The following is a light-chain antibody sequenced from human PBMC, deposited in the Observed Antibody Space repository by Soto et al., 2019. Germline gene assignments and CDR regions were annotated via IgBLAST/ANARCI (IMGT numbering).Light chain of an antibody. J-gene: IGKJ1*01. CDR2: AAS. CDR3: QQSYSTPWT. CDR1: QSMSSY. Sequence: DIQMTPSPSSLSASVGDRVTITCRASQSMSSYLNWYQQKPGKAPKLLIYAASSLQSGVPSRFSGSGSGTDFTLTISSLQPEDFATYYCQQSYSTPWTFGQGTKVEIK. V-gene: IGKV1-39*01.